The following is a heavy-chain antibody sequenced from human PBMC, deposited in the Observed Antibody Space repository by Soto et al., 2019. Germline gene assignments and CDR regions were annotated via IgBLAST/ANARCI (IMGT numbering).Heavy chain of an antibody. Sequence: HPGGSLRLSCAASGFTFRSYAMTWVRQAPGEGPEWVSGISSGGGTTYYADSVKGRFTISRDNSENTLYLLMNSLRAEDTAVYYCAKAPSTAITSTRYFDYWGQGTLVTVSS. CDR2: ISSGGGTT. CDR1: GFTFRSYA. J-gene: IGHJ4*02. D-gene: IGHD1-1*01. CDR3: AKAPSTAITSTRYFDY. V-gene: IGHV3-23*01.